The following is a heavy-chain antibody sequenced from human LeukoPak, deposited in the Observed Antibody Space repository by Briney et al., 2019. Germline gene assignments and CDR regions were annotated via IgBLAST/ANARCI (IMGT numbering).Heavy chain of an antibody. Sequence: PGGSLRLFCAASGFTFSSYGMHWVRQATGKGLEWVAFIRYDGSSKYYADSVKGRFTISRDNSKNTLYLQMNSLRAEDTAVYYCAKKFGRDYYFDYWGQGTLVTVSS. D-gene: IGHD3-10*01. J-gene: IGHJ4*02. V-gene: IGHV3-30*02. CDR1: GFTFSSYG. CDR3: AKKFGRDYYFDY. CDR2: IRYDGSSK.